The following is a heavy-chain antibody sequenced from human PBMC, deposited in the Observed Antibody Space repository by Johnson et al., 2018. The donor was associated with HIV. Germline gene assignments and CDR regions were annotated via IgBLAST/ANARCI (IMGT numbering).Heavy chain of an antibody. V-gene: IGHV3-13*01. J-gene: IGHJ3*02. CDR2: IGTAGDT. CDR1: GFIFSSYD. CDR3: ARSKDCSGGSCPDGFDI. Sequence: VQLVESGGGLVQPGGSLRLSCAASGFIFSSYDMHWVRQATGRGLEWVSGIGTAGDTYYPGSVKGRFTISRENAKNSLYLQMNSLRAEDTALYYCARSKDCSGGSCPDGFDIWGQGTMVIVSS. D-gene: IGHD2-15*01.